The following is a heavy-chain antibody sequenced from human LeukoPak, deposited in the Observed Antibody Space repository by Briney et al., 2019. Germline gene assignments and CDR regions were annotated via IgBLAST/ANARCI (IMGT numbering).Heavy chain of an antibody. Sequence: QAGGPLRLSCAASGFTFDDYAMHWVRQAPGKGLKWVSLISGDGGSTYYADSVKGRFTISRDNSKNSLYLQMNSLRTEDTALYYCAKAVLGSSSLVYWGQGTLVTVSS. D-gene: IGHD6-6*01. CDR1: GFTFDDYA. CDR3: AKAVLGSSSLVY. V-gene: IGHV3-43*02. CDR2: ISGDGGST. J-gene: IGHJ4*02.